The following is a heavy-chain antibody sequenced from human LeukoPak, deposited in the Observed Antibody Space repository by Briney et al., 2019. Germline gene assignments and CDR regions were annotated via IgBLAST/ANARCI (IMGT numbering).Heavy chain of an antibody. V-gene: IGHV3-33*01. Sequence: PGRSLRLSCAASGFTFSTYGMHWVRQTPGKGLEWVAVMWYDGSNKYYADSVKGRFTISRDNSKNTLDLQMNSLRVEDTAVYYCARDGYSGSKRGFYFDSWGQGILVTVSS. CDR2: MWYDGSNK. CDR3: ARDGYSGSKRGFYFDS. J-gene: IGHJ4*02. CDR1: GFTFSTYG. D-gene: IGHD5-12*01.